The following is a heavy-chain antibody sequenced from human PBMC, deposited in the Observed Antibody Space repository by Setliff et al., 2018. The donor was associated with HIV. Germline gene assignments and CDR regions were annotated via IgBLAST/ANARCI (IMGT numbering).Heavy chain of an antibody. CDR2: INPNSGAT. D-gene: IGHD1-26*01. CDR3: ARDRFTVPSREGYDY. CDR1: GYSFSGYY. Sequence: ASVKVSCKASGYSFSGYYLHWVRRAPGQGLEWMGWINPNSGATNYAQNFQGRVTMTRDTSISTAYMDLSSLTSDDTAVYYCARDRFTVPSREGYDYWGQGTLVTVSS. V-gene: IGHV1-2*02. J-gene: IGHJ4*02.